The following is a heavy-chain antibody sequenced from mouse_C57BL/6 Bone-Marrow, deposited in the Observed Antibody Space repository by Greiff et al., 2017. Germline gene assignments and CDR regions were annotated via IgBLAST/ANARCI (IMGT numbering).Heavy chain of an antibody. Sequence: DVKLQESGPGLVKPSQSLSLTCSVTGYSITSGYYWNWIRQFPGNKLEWMGYISYDGSNNYNPSLKNRISITRDTSKNQFFLKLNSVTTEDTATYYCARKGGSFYYYAMDYWGQGTSVTVSS. CDR2: ISYDGSN. CDR3: ARKGGSFYYYAMDY. CDR1: GYSITSGYY. V-gene: IGHV3-6*01. D-gene: IGHD1-1*01. J-gene: IGHJ4*01.